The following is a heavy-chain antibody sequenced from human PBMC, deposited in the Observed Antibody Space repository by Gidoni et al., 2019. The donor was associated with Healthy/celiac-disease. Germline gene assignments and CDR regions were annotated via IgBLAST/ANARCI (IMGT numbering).Heavy chain of an antibody. J-gene: IGHJ5*02. CDR1: GGSISSYY. CDR2: IYTSGST. D-gene: IGHD3-10*01. Sequence: QVQLQESGPGLVKPSETLSLTCTVSGGSISSYYWSWIRQPAGKGLEWIGRIYTSGSTNYNPSLKSRVTMSVDTSKNQFSLKLSSVTAADTAVYYCAGGRSQSGSYLHNWFDPWGQGTLVTVSS. V-gene: IGHV4-4*07. CDR3: AGGRSQSGSYLHNWFDP.